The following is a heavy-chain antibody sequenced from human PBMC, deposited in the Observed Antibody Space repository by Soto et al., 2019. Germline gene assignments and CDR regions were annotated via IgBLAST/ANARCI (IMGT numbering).Heavy chain of an antibody. V-gene: IGHV1-18*04. D-gene: IGHD2-8*01. CDR2: LSAYNGKT. J-gene: IGHJ3*02. CDR3: ARGGHCTNGVCYSGPHALDI. Sequence: ASVKVSCQASGYTFTSYGFTWVPQAPGQGLEWMGWLSAYNGKTHYAQKLQGRVTMTTDTSTSTAYMELRSLRSDDTAVYYCARGGHCTNGVCYSGPHALDIWGQGTKVTVSS. CDR1: GYTFTSYG.